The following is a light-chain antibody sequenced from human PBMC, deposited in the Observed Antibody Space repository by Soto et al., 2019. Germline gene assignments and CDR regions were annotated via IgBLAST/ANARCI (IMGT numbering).Light chain of an antibody. J-gene: IGLJ1*01. CDR1: SSDLAIYNY. CDR2: QVT. V-gene: IGLV2-14*01. CDR3: SSYTESSNYV. Sequence: QSALTQPASVSGSPGQSITISCTGTSSDLAIYNYVSWYQQQPGKAPKLMIHQVTNRPSGVSNRFSGSRSGNTASLTISGLQAEDEADYYCSSYTESSNYVFGNGTKVT.